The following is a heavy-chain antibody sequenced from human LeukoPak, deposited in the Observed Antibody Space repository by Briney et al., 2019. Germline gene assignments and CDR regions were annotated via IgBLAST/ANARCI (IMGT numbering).Heavy chain of an antibody. J-gene: IGHJ4*02. V-gene: IGHV3-74*01. D-gene: IGHD2-15*01. CDR1: GFTFSRYW. CDR2: INSDGSTT. Sequence: GGSLRLSCAASGFTFSRYWMHWVRQAPGKGLVWVSRINSDGSTTTYADSVRGRFTISRDNAKNTLYLQMNSLRAEDTAVYYCARVYCSGGSCYYFDYWGQGTLVTVSS. CDR3: ARVYCSGGSCYYFDY.